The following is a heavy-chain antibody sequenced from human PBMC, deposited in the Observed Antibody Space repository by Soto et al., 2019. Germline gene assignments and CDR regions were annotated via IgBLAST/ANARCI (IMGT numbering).Heavy chain of an antibody. CDR3: ARRTGLLYSD. D-gene: IGHD2-21*01. Sequence: GESLKISCKGSGYSFNTYWIGWVRQMPGKGLEWMGVIYPDDSDIRYSPSFQGQVTISADKSISTAYLQWSSLKASESGIYYCARRTGLLYSDWGQGTLVTVSS. CDR2: IYPDDSDI. J-gene: IGHJ4*02. V-gene: IGHV5-51*01. CDR1: GYSFNTYW.